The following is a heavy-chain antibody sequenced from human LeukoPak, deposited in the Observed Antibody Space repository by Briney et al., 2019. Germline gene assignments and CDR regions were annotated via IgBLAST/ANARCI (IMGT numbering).Heavy chain of an antibody. CDR2: IYLSGST. D-gene: IGHD6-19*01. CDR3: AGTGIAVA. V-gene: IGHV4-39*07. Sequence: SETLSLTCTVSGGSIRTSSYYWGWIRQPPGKGLEWIGSIYLSGSTYYNPSLKSRVTISVDTSKNQFSLKLNSVTAADTAVYYCAGTGIAVAWGQGTLVTVSS. J-gene: IGHJ4*02. CDR1: GGSIRTSSYY.